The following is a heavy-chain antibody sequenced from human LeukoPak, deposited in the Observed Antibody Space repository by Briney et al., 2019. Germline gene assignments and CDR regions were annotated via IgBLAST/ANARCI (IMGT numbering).Heavy chain of an antibody. V-gene: IGHV3-21*01. Sequence: GGSLRLSCAASGFTFSSYSMNWVRQAPGKGLEWVSSISSSSSYIYYADSVKGRFTISRDNAKNSLYLQMKSLRAEDTAVYYCARDEGSGWFFSWGQGTLVTVSS. CDR2: ISSSSSYI. CDR3: ARDEGSGWFFS. D-gene: IGHD6-19*01. CDR1: GFTFSSYS. J-gene: IGHJ5*02.